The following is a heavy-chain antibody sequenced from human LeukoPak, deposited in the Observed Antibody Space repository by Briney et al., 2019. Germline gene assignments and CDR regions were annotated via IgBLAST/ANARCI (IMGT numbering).Heavy chain of an antibody. CDR2: ISGSGGST. J-gene: IGHJ6*04. CDR1: GFTFSSYG. Sequence: GGSLRLSCAASGFTFSSYGMSWVRQAPGKGLEWVSAISGSGGSTYYADSVKGRFTISRDNSKNTLYLQMNSLRAEDTAVYYCAKTSLRGVIISYMDVWGKGTTVTISS. D-gene: IGHD3-10*01. CDR3: AKTSLRGVIISYMDV. V-gene: IGHV3-23*01.